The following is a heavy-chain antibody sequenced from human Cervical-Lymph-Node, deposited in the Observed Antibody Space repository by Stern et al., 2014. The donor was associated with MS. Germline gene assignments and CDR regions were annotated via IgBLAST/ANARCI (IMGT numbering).Heavy chain of an antibody. CDR1: GFTFSTHG. CDR2: ISHDGGLK. V-gene: IGHV3-30*18. CDR3: AKPKWQREWGEAFDN. D-gene: IGHD6-25*01. Sequence: VQLVESGGGVVQPGGSLRLSCAASGFTFSTHGMHWVRQAPDKGLEWVAFISHDGGLKYYADSVKGRFTISRDDSKNTLYLQMNSLKADDTALFYCAKPKWQREWGEAFDNWGQGTRVTVSS. J-gene: IGHJ3*02.